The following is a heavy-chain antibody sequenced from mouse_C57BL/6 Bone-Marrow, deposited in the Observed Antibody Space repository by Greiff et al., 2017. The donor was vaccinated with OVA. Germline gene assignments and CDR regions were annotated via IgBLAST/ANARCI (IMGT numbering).Heavy chain of an antibody. CDR3: ESSLYCYNAMDY. CDR1: GYTFTSYW. Sequence: QVQLKESGAELAKPGASVKLSCKASGYTFTSYWMHWVKQRPGQGLEWIGYINPSSGYTKYNQKFKDKATLTADKSSSTTYMQLSSRTYEEEAVDYCESSLYCYNAMDYWGQGTSVTVSS. J-gene: IGHJ4*01. CDR2: INPSSGYT. V-gene: IGHV1-7*01. D-gene: IGHD2-3*01.